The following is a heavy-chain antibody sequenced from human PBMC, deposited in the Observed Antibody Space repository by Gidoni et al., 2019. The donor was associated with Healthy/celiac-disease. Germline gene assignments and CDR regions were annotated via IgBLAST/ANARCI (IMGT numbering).Heavy chain of an antibody. CDR2: ISYDGSNK. CDR1: GFTFSSYA. D-gene: IGHD3-22*01. CDR3: ARLGALSSGYEGALDY. Sequence: QVQLVESGGGVVQPGRSLRLSCAASGFTFSSYAMHWVRQAPGKGLEWVAVISYDGSNKYYADSVKGRFTISRDNSKNTLYLQMNSLRAEDTAVYYCARLGALSSGYEGALDYWGQGTLVTVSS. V-gene: IGHV3-30-3*01. J-gene: IGHJ4*02.